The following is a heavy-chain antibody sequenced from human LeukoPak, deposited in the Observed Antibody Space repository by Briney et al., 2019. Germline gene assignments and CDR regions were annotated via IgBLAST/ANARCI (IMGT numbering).Heavy chain of an antibody. V-gene: IGHV3-23*01. CDR3: AKDLVRGVIDY. CDR1: GFTFSSYA. Sequence: GGSLRLSCPASGFTFSSYAMSWVRQAPGKGLECVSAISGSGGSTYYADSVKGPFTISRDNSKNTLYLQMNSLRAEDTAVYYCAKDLVRGVIDYWGQGTLVTVSS. J-gene: IGHJ4*02. CDR2: ISGSGGST. D-gene: IGHD3-10*01.